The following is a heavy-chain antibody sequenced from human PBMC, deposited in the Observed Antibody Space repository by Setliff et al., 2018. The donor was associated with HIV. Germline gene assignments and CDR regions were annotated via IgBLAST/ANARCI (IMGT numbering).Heavy chain of an antibody. CDR2: MWLDDNNK. CDR1: GFSFSNYG. CDR3: AREGGSSGYCGYFDY. Sequence: GGSLRLSCAASGFSFSNYGMHWVRQAPGKGLEWVAFMWLDDNNKFYADSVKGRFTISRDNSRNTLYLQMNSLRDEDTAVYYCAREGGSSGYCGYFDYWGQGTLVTVSS. D-gene: IGHD3-22*01. V-gene: IGHV3-30*02. J-gene: IGHJ4*02.